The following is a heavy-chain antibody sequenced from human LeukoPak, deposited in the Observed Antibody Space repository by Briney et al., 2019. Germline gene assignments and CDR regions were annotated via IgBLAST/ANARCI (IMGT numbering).Heavy chain of an antibody. D-gene: IGHD2-15*01. J-gene: IGHJ5*02. CDR2: ISGSGGST. Sequence: GGSLRLSCAASGFTFSSYAMSWVRQAPGKGLEWVSAISGSGGSTYYADSVKGRFTISRDNSKNTLYLQMNSLRAEDTAVYYCAKDVDCSGGSCYSNWFDPWGQGTLVTVSS. V-gene: IGHV3-23*01. CDR3: AKDVDCSGGSCYSNWFDP. CDR1: GFTFSSYA.